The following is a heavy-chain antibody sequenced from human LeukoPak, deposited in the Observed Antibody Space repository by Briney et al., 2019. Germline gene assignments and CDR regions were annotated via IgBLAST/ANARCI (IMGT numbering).Heavy chain of an antibody. CDR2: ISNGGGTI. CDR3: ARHSSGWYYFDN. V-gene: IGHV3-48*03. Sequence: GGSLRLSCAASGFTFSGYEMNWVRQAPEKGLEWVSYISNGGGTIYYADSVKGRFTISRDNAKNSLYLQMNSLRVEDTAVYYCARHSSGWYYFDNWGQGTLATVSS. D-gene: IGHD6-19*01. J-gene: IGHJ4*02. CDR1: GFTFSGYE.